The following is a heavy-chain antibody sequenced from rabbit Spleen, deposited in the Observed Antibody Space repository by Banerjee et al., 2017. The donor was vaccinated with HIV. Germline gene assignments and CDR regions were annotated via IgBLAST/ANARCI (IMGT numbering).Heavy chain of an antibody. CDR1: GFDFSSYG. J-gene: IGHJ4*01. CDR2: IGTAEAST. Sequence: LVESGGGLVQPGGSLKLSCKASGFDFSSYGINWVRQAPGKGLEWIGIIGTAEASTYYASWVNGRFTISSDNAQNTVFLQMTSLTAADTATYFCVRFFDLWARAPSSPS. CDR3: VRFFDL. V-gene: IGHV1S47*01.